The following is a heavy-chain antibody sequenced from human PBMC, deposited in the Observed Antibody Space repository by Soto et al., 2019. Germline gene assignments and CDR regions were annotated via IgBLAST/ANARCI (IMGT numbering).Heavy chain of an antibody. D-gene: IGHD6-13*01. J-gene: IGHJ4*02. Sequence: AGWLRLSCAASGFTFSSYGMHWVRQAPGKGLEWVAVISYDGSNKYYADSVKGRFTISRDNSKNTLYLQMNSLRAEDTAVYYCAKTPGHSSSWVLDYWGQGT. V-gene: IGHV3-30*18. CDR3: AKTPGHSSSWVLDY. CDR2: ISYDGSNK. CDR1: GFTFSSYG.